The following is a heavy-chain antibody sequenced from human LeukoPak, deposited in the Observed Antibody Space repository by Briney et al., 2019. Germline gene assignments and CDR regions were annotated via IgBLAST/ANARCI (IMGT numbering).Heavy chain of an antibody. CDR2: ISAYNGNT. Sequence: ASVKVSCKASGYTFTTYGFNWVRQAPGQGLEWMGWISAYNGNTNYAQNVQGRVTMTTDTSTSTAYMELKTLRSDDTAVYYCARPDYLDSSAQGYWGQGTLVTISS. V-gene: IGHV1-18*01. D-gene: IGHD3-22*01. CDR1: GYTFTTYG. CDR3: ARPDYLDSSAQGY. J-gene: IGHJ4*02.